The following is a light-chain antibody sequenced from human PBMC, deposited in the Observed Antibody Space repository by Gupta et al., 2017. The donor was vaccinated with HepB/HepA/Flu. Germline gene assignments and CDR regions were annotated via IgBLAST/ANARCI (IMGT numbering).Light chain of an antibody. Sequence: EIVLTQSPATPSLSPGERATLSCRASQSIGNYLAWFQQKPGQAPRLLIYDASTRATGIPARFSGGGSGTDFTLTISSLEPEDFAVYYCQQRGNWPTFGGGTRVEVK. CDR3: QQRGNWPT. V-gene: IGKV3-11*01. CDR1: QSIGNY. CDR2: DAS. J-gene: IGKJ4*01.